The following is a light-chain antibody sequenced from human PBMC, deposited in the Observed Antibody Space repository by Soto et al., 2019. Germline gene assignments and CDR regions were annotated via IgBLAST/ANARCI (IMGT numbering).Light chain of an antibody. CDR1: QDISNS. J-gene: IGKJ4*01. CDR3: QQYENLFPLT. CDR2: DAS. V-gene: IGKV1-33*01. Sequence: IRMTQSPSSLSASVGDRVTITCQASQDISNSLNWYQQKPGKAPKLLIYDASNLETGVPSRFSGGGSGTDFTFTISSLQPEDIATYYCQQYENLFPLTFGGGTKVDIK.